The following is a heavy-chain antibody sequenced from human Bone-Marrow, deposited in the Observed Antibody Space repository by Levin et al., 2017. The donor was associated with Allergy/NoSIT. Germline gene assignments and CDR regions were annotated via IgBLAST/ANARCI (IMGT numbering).Heavy chain of an antibody. CDR3: ARMTAGDSEEDY. CDR1: GYTFTSHD. V-gene: IGHV1-8*01. CDR2: MNPNGDKT. J-gene: IGHJ4*02. D-gene: IGHD3-16*01. Sequence: ASVKVSCKVSGYTFTSHDIHWVRQAPGQGLEWMGWMNPNGDKTGYAQKFQGRVTMSSDTSLSTAYMEVTSLRSEDTAVYYCARMTAGDSEEDYWGQGTLVIVSS.